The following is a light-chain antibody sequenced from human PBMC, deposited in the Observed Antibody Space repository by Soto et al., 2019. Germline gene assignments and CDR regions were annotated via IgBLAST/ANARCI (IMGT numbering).Light chain of an antibody. V-gene: IGKV1-9*01. J-gene: IGKJ4*01. CDR1: QDISIY. CDR3: QQLHSFVLT. CDR2: GAS. Sequence: IQLTQSPSSLSASIGDRVTITCRASQDISIYLAWYQQKSGEAPRLLIYGASTLQSGVTSRFSGSRSGTDFTLTIRGLQPEDFATYYCQQLHSFVLTFGGGTKVEMK.